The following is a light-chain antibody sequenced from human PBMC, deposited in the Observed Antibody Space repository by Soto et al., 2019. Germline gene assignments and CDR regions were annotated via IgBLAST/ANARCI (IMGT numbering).Light chain of an antibody. J-gene: IGKJ5*01. V-gene: IGKV1-39*01. CDR3: QQRYSTPIT. CDR1: QSISSY. CDR2: AAS. Sequence: DIQRTQSASNLSASVGGRVTSTCRASQSISSYLNWYQQKPGKAPKLLIYAASSLQSGVPSRFSGSGSGTDFTLTISSLQPEDFATYYCQQRYSTPITFGQGTRLEIK.